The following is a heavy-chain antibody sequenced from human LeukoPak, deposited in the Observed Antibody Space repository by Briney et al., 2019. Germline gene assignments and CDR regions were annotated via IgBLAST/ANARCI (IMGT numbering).Heavy chain of an antibody. V-gene: IGHV3-7*01. CDR1: DFTLSPYW. J-gene: IGHJ4*02. D-gene: IGHD2-8*02. Sequence: GGSLRLSCAASDFTLSPYWMTWVRQAPGRGLGWVANIDSDGGDKYYGDSVKGRFSISRDNAENSLFLQMNNLRVEDSAVYYCARGGSGSSKYWVFWGQGTLVTVSS. CDR2: IDSDGGDK. CDR3: ARGGSGSSKYWVF.